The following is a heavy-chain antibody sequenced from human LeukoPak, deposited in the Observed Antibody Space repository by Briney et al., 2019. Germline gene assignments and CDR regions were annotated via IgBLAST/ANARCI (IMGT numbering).Heavy chain of an antibody. J-gene: IGHJ4*02. CDR2: ISPRGDST. CDR3: ARAGDQYFDL. D-gene: IGHD7-27*01. CDR1: GYIFTNHF. Sequence: GASVKVSCKASGYIFTNHFVHWVRQAPGQGLEWMGIISPRGDSTTLARKFVGRLTMTRDTSTSTVYMELSSLRSDDTAVYYCARAGDQYFDLWGQGTLVTVSS. V-gene: IGHV1-46*01.